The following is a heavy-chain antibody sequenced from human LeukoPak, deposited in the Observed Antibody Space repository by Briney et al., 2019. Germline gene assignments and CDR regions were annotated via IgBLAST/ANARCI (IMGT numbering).Heavy chain of an antibody. V-gene: IGHV1-46*01. Sequence: ASVKVSCKASGYTFTSYYMHWVRQAPGQGLEWMGIINPSGGSTSYAQKFQGRVTMTRDTSTSTVYMELSSLRSEDTAVYYCARGRAYYYDSSGYRDAFDIWGQGTMVTVSS. D-gene: IGHD3-22*01. CDR2: INPSGGST. CDR3: ARGRAYYYDSSGYRDAFDI. J-gene: IGHJ3*02. CDR1: GYTFTSYY.